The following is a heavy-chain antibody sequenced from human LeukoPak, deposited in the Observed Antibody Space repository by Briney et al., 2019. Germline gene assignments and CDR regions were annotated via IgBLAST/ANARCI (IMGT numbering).Heavy chain of an antibody. V-gene: IGHV4-39*02. D-gene: IGHD6-25*01. CDR2: VYYGRSP. CDR1: GDSISRSTYY. CDR3: ARSSGTGTFSY. J-gene: IGHJ4*02. Sequence: SETLSLTCTVSGDSISRSTYYWAWIRQPPGKGLEWIGGVYYGRSPYFNPSLESRATISVDTSKNHFSLKMSSVTAADTAVYYCARSSGTGTFSYWGQGTLVTVSS.